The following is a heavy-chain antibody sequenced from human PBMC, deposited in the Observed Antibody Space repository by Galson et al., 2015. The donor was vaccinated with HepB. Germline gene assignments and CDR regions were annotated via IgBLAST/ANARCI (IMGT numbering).Heavy chain of an antibody. CDR3: AADQYYGYTWGGH. Sequence: SVKVSCKASGFTFTSSAVQWVRQARGQRLEWIGWIDVGSDNTNYAQKFQERVTITRDMSTSTAYMELSSLRSDDTAVYYCAADQYYGYTWGGHWGQGTLVTVSS. J-gene: IGHJ4*02. D-gene: IGHD2-2*02. V-gene: IGHV1-58*01. CDR2: IDVGSDNT. CDR1: GFTFTSSA.